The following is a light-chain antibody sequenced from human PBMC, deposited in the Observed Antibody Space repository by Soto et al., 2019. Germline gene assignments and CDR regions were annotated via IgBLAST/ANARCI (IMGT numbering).Light chain of an antibody. Sequence: EIVLTQSPGTLSLSPVERATLSFRASQRVSSSFLAWYQQKPGQAPRLLIYGASSRATGIPDRFSGSGSGTDFTLTISRLEPEDFAVHYCQQYGSSPWTFGQGTKVDIK. J-gene: IGKJ1*01. CDR2: GAS. CDR3: QQYGSSPWT. V-gene: IGKV3-20*01. CDR1: QRVSSSF.